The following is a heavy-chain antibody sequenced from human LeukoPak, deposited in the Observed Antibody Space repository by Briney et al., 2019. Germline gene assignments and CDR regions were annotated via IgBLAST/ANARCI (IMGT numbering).Heavy chain of an antibody. J-gene: IGHJ6*02. Sequence: PGGSLRLSCAASGFTFDDYTMHWVRQAPGKGLEWVSLISWDGGSTYYADSVKGRFTISRDNSKNSLYLQMNSLRTEDTALYYCAKDIGEGATTGGDYYYYYGMDVWGQGTTVTVSS. D-gene: IGHD1-26*01. V-gene: IGHV3-43*01. CDR1: GFTFDDYT. CDR2: ISWDGGST. CDR3: AKDIGEGATTGGDYYYYYGMDV.